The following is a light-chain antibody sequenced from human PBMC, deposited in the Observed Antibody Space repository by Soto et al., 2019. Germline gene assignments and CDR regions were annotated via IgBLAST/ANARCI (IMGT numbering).Light chain of an antibody. CDR1: QNINSY. CDR2: DAS. J-gene: IGKJ5*01. V-gene: IGKV1-33*01. Sequence: DIQMTLSPSSLSASVGDRVTITCPASQNINSYLIWYQQKPVIAPKLLFYDASNLEAVVHSSFSGSGSGTDFTFTISRLHPEDITTYYCQQYEQLPIFGQGTRREI. CDR3: QQYEQLPI.